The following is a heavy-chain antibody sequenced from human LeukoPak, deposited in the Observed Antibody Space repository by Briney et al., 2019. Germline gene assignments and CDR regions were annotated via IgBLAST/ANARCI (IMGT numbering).Heavy chain of an antibody. CDR2: IYTSGST. J-gene: IGHJ4*02. Sequence: PSQTLSLTCTVSGGSISSGSYYWSWIRQPAGKGLEWIGRIYTSGSTNYNPSLKSRVTISVDTSKNQFSLKLSSVTAADTAVYYCARESAYYYDSSGYLRASFGIFDYWGQGTLVTVSS. CDR3: ARESAYYYDSSGYLRASFGIFDY. CDR1: GGSISSGSYY. D-gene: IGHD3-22*01. V-gene: IGHV4-61*02.